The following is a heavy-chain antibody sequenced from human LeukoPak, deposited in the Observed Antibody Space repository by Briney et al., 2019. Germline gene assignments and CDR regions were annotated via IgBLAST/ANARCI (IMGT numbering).Heavy chain of an antibody. CDR2: IIPIFGTA. J-gene: IGHJ6*02. Sequence: SVKVSCKASGGTFSSYAISWVRQAPGQGLEWMGGIIPIFGTANYAQKFQGRVTITADESTSTAYMELSNLRSEDTAVYYCARDRLSAGTTDIGYYYYGMDVWGQGTTVTVSS. CDR3: ARDRLSAGTTDIGYYYYGMDV. D-gene: IGHD1-7*01. CDR1: GGTFSSYA. V-gene: IGHV1-69*01.